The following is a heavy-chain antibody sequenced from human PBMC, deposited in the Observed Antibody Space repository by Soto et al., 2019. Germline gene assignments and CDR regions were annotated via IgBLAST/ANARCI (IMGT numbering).Heavy chain of an antibody. Sequence: SETLSLTCTVSGGSISSSSYYWGWIRQPPGKGLEWIGSINYSGSTYYNPSLKSRVTISVDTSKNQFSLKLSSVTAADTAVYYCARDTVTTWYYYYGMDVWGQGTTVTVSS. J-gene: IGHJ6*02. CDR2: INYSGST. V-gene: IGHV4-39*02. CDR3: ARDTVTTWYYYYGMDV. CDR1: GGSISSSSYY. D-gene: IGHD4-17*01.